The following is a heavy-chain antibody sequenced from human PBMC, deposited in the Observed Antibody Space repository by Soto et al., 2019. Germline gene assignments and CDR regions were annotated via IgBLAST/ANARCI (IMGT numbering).Heavy chain of an antibody. D-gene: IGHD6-19*01. CDR1: GFTFSSYG. CDR3: ARDFAVAEDY. J-gene: IGHJ4*02. V-gene: IGHV3-53*01. CDR2: IYSGGST. Sequence: GGSLRLSCAASGFTFSSYGMHWVRQAPGKGLEWVSVIYSGGSTYYADSVKGRFTISRDNSKNTLYLQMNSLRAEDTAVYYCARDFAVAEDYWGQGTLVTVSS.